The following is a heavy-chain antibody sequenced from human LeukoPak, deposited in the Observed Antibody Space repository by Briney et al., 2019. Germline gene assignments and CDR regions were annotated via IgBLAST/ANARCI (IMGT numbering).Heavy chain of an antibody. CDR3: ATTTTVTTGYFQH. Sequence: ASVKVSCKISGYTLIELSMHWVRQAPGKGLEWMGGFDPEDGETIYAQKFQGRVTMTEDTSTDTAYMELSSLRSEDTAVYYCATTTTVTTGYFQHWGQGTLVTVSS. V-gene: IGHV1-24*01. CDR2: FDPEDGET. D-gene: IGHD4-17*01. J-gene: IGHJ1*01. CDR1: GYTLIELS.